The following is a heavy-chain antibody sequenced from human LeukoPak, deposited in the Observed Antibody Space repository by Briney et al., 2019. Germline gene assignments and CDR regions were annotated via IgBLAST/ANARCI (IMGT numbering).Heavy chain of an antibody. V-gene: IGHV3-30-3*01. CDR3: ATSGSYRKGLGAFDI. J-gene: IGHJ3*02. CDR2: ISYDGSNK. Sequence: HPGGSLRLSCAASGFTFSIYAMHWVRQAPGKGLEWVAVISYDGSNKYYADSVKGRFTISRDNSKNTLYLQMNSLRAEDTAVYYCATSGSYRKGLGAFDIWGQGTMVTVSS. CDR1: GFTFSIYA. D-gene: IGHD1-26*01.